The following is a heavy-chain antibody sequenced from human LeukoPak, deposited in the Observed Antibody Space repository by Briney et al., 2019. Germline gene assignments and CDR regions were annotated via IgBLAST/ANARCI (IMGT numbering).Heavy chain of an antibody. CDR2: IYPGDSDT. V-gene: IGHV5-51*01. CDR1: GDSFTSYW. J-gene: IGHJ4*02. CDR3: ARRGGSLNYVDY. D-gene: IGHD1-26*01. Sequence: GESLKISCKGSGDSFTSYWIGWVRAMPGKGLEWMGIIYPGDSDTRYRPSFQGQVTISADKYISTAYLQWSSLNASDTAMYYCARRGGSLNYVDYWGQGTLVTVAS.